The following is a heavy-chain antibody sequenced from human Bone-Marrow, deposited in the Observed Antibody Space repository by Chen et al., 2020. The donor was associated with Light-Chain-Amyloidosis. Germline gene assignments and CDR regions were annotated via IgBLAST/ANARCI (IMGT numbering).Heavy chain of an antibody. Sequence: VQLVESGGGLVKSGGSLRLSCAASGFNFRNAWMSWVRQAPGKGLEWVGRIKSKVHGGTTDYAAPVEGRFTISRDDSRNTLYLQLDSLNTEDTAIYYCTAIVGSYDTFDFWGQGTMVIVSS. CDR2: IKSKVHGGTT. V-gene: IGHV3-15*01. D-gene: IGHD2-21*01. CDR1: GFNFRNAW. CDR3: TAIVGSYDTFDF. J-gene: IGHJ3*01.